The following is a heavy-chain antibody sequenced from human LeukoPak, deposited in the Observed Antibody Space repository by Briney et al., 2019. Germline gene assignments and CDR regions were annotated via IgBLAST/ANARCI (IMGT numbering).Heavy chain of an antibody. V-gene: IGHV1-69*05. D-gene: IGHD3-22*01. CDR2: IIPIFGTA. Sequence: SVKVSCKASGGTFSSYAISWVRQAPGQGLEWMGGIIPIFGTANYAQKFQGRVTMTRDTSTSTVYMELSSLRSEDTAVYYCARDGQDYYDSSGYSGYYDYWGQGTLVTVSS. J-gene: IGHJ4*02. CDR1: GGTFSSYA. CDR3: ARDGQDYYDSSGYSGYYDY.